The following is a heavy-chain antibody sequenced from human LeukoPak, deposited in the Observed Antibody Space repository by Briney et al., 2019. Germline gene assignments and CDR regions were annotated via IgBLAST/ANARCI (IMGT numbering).Heavy chain of an antibody. J-gene: IGHJ4*02. D-gene: IGHD3-10*01. V-gene: IGHV3-48*01. Sequence: GGSLRLSCAASGFTFSSYSMNWVRQAPGKGLEWVSYISSSSSTIYYADSVKGRFTISRDNSKNTLYLQMNSLRAEDTAVYYCAKDLWDSGSQAYFDYWGQGTLVTVSS. CDR3: AKDLWDSGSQAYFDY. CDR1: GFTFSSYS. CDR2: ISSSSSTI.